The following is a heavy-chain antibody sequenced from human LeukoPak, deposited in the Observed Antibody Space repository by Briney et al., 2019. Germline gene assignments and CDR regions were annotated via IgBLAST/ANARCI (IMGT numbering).Heavy chain of an antibody. Sequence: SETLSLTCTASGGSISSSSYYWGWIRQPPGKGLEWIGSIYYSGSTYYNPSLKSRVTISVDTSKNQFSLKLSSVTAADTAVYYCARLQVTFDYWGQGTLVTVSS. D-gene: IGHD4-11*01. V-gene: IGHV4-39*01. CDR2: IYYSGST. CDR1: GGSISSSSYY. J-gene: IGHJ4*02. CDR3: ARLQVTFDY.